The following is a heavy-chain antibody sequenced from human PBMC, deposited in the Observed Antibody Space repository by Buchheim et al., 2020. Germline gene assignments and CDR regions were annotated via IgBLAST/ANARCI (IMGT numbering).Heavy chain of an antibody. CDR2: IYYSGSN. V-gene: IGHV4-31*03. CDR1: GGSISSGGYY. CDR3: ARVALPGGYCSSTSCYTGFDY. J-gene: IGHJ4*02. D-gene: IGHD2-2*02. Sequence: QVQLQESGPGLVKPSQTLSLTCTVSGGSISSGGYYWSWIRQHPGKGLEWIGYIYYSGSNYYNPSLKSRVTISVDTSKNQFYLKLGSVTAADTAVYYCARVALPGGYCSSTSCYTGFDYWGQGTL.